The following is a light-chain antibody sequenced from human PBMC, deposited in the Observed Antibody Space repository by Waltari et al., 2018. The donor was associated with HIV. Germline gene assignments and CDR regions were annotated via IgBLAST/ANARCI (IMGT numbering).Light chain of an antibody. CDR1: SNDLPNYNH. CDR2: EVS. J-gene: IGLJ3*02. CDR3: TSYISSSSPV. V-gene: IGLV2-14*01. Sequence: QSALTQPASVSGSPGQSITISCTGTSNDLPNYNHVALYQNHPGKTPKVIIYEVSKRPSGVSSRFSVSISANTASLTISGLQAEDEADYFCTSYISSSSPVFGGGTKVTVL.